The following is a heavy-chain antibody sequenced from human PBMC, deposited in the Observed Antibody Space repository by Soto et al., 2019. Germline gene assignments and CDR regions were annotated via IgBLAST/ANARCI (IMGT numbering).Heavy chain of an antibody. J-gene: IGHJ4*02. D-gene: IGHD3-10*01. V-gene: IGHV4-34*01. CDR2: INHSGST. CDR3: ARGDHYYGLNY. CDR1: GGSFSGYY. Sequence: PSETLSLTCAVYGGSFSGYYWSWIRQPPGKGLEWIGEINHSGSTNYNPSLKSRVTISVDTSKNQFSLKLSSVTAADTAVYYCARGDHYYGLNYWGQGTLVTVYS.